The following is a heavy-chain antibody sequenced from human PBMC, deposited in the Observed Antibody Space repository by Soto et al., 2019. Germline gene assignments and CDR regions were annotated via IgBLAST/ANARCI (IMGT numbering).Heavy chain of an antibody. CDR1: SASLGDHY. D-gene: IGHD4-17*01. CDR3: AISRGTTVNNYYYYYGMDV. V-gene: IGHV4-38-2*01. Sequence: PSETLSLTCAVFSASLGDHYWAWIRQSPDKGLEWIGSIYHSGSTYYNPSLKSRVTISVDTSKNQFSLKLSSVTAADTAVYYCAISRGTTVNNYYYYYGMDVWGQGTTVTVSS. CDR2: IYHSGST. J-gene: IGHJ6*02.